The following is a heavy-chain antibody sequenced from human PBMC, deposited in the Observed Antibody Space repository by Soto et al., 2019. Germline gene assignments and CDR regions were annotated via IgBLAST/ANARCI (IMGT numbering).Heavy chain of an antibody. Sequence: GGSLRLSCAASGFTFSIYAIHWVRQAPGKGLEWVTVMSYDGNQKHYADSVKGRFTVSRDDSENTVFLQMTSLRPEDTATYYCAKDRYFDSYYLDSWGQGTLVTVSS. V-gene: IGHV3-30-3*01. J-gene: IGHJ4*02. D-gene: IGHD3-9*01. CDR1: GFTFSIYA. CDR2: MSYDGNQK. CDR3: AKDRYFDSYYLDS.